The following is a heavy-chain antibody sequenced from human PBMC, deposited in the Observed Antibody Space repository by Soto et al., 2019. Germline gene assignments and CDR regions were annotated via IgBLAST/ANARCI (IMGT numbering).Heavy chain of an antibody. CDR2: ISDYNGNT. CDR1: GYTFSSYG. V-gene: IGHV1-18*01. Sequence: ASVKVSCKASGYTFSSYGLSWVRQAPGQGLEWMGWISDYNGNTHYAQKFKGRVIMTTDTSTRTAYMELRSLRSDDTAVYFCAREGYFSGSGTYSPPRYYGMDVWGQGTTVTVSS. D-gene: IGHD3-10*01. CDR3: AREGYFSGSGTYSPPRYYGMDV. J-gene: IGHJ6*02.